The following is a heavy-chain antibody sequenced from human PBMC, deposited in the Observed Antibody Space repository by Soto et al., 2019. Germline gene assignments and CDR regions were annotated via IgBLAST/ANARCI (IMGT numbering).Heavy chain of an antibody. Sequence: GGSLRLSCAASGFTFSSYGMHWVRQAPGRGLEWVAVIWYDGSNKYYADSVKGRFTISRENSKNTLYLQMTSLRAEDTAVYYCARDLYCTNGVCYSGAYAYYYGIDVWGQGTTVTVSS. CDR3: ARDLYCTNGVCYSGAYAYYYGIDV. V-gene: IGHV3-33*01. CDR1: GFTFSSYG. CDR2: IWYDGSNK. J-gene: IGHJ6*02. D-gene: IGHD2-8*01.